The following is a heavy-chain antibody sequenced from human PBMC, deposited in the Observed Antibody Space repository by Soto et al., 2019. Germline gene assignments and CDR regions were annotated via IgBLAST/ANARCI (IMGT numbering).Heavy chain of an antibody. CDR2: IYHSGST. Sequence: PSETLSLTCAVSGGSISSGGYSWSWIRQPPGKGLEWIGYIYHSGSTYYNPSLKSRVTISVDRSKNQFSLKLSSVTAADTAVYYCARGVVVVPAATYCFDYWGQGTLVTVSS. D-gene: IGHD2-2*01. CDR1: GGSISSGGYS. V-gene: IGHV4-30-2*01. J-gene: IGHJ4*02. CDR3: ARGVVVVPAATYCFDY.